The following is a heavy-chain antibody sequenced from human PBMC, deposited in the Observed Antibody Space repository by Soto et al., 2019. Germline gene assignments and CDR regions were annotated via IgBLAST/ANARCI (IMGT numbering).Heavy chain of an antibody. J-gene: IGHJ4*02. V-gene: IGHV1-18*01. D-gene: IGHD2-8*01. CDR2: ISPYNSNT. CDR1: GYIFINYG. Sequence: ASVKVSWKASGYIFINYGISWMRQAPGQGLEWMGWISPYNSNTHYAQSLLGRVTVTRDTSTGTAYMELRSLRSDDTAVYYCARTGGDCTQGVCYDYWGQGTLVTVSS. CDR3: ARTGGDCTQGVCYDY.